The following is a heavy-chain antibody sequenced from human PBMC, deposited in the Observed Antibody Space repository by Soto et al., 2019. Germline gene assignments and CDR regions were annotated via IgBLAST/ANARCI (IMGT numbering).Heavy chain of an antibody. CDR2: INAGNGNT. V-gene: IGHV1-3*01. Sequence: QVQLVQSGAEVKKPGASVKVSCKASGYTFTSYAMHWVRQAPGQRLEWMGWINAGNGNTKYSQKFQGRVTITRDTSASTAYMELSSLRSEDTAVYYCARDYCSGGSGYSGFDYWGQGTLVTVSS. J-gene: IGHJ4*02. CDR1: GYTFTSYA. D-gene: IGHD2-15*01. CDR3: ARDYCSGGSGYSGFDY.